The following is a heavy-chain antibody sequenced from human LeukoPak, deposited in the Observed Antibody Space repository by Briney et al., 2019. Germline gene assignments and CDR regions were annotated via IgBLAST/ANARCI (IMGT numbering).Heavy chain of an antibody. V-gene: IGHV3-53*05. CDR3: ARDSPYYDFWSGPYMDV. J-gene: IGHJ6*03. D-gene: IGHD3-3*01. CDR2: IYSGGST. Sequence: GGSLRLSCAASGFTFTNYWMTWVRQAPGKGLEWVSVIYSGGSTYYADSVKGRFTISRDNSKNTLYLQMNSLRAEDTAVYYCARDSPYYDFWSGPYMDVWGKGTTVTVSS. CDR1: GFTFTNYW.